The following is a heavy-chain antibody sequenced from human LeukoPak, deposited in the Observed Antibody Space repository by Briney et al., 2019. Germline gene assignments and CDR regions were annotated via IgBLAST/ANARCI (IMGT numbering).Heavy chain of an antibody. CDR2: IIPIFGTA. J-gene: IGHJ5*02. D-gene: IGHD2-15*01. Sequence: SVKVSCKASGGTFSSYAISWVRQAPGQGLEWMGRIIPIFGTANYAQKFQGRVTITTDESTSTAYMELRSLRSDDTAVYYCARDEYCSGGSCYVPWFDPWGQGTLVTVSS. CDR3: ARDEYCSGGSCYVPWFDP. CDR1: GGTFSSYA. V-gene: IGHV1-69*05.